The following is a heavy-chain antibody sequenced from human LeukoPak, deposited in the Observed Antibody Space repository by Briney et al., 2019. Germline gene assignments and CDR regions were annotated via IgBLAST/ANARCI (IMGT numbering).Heavy chain of an antibody. CDR2: INHSGST. CDR3: ARVRSSWYFDY. D-gene: IGHD6-13*01. Sequence: SETLSLTCAVYGGSFSGYYWSWIRQPPGRGLEWIGEINHSGSTNYNPSLKSRVTISVDTSKNQFSLKLSSVTAADTAVYYCARVRSSWYFDYWGQGTLVTVSS. CDR1: GGSFSGYY. V-gene: IGHV4-34*01. J-gene: IGHJ4*02.